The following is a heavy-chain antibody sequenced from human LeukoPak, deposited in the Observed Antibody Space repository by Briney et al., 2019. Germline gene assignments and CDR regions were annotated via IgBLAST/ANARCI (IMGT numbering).Heavy chain of an antibody. D-gene: IGHD5-18*01. J-gene: IGHJ4*02. CDR3: ARLRTRYSYDY. CDR1: GGTFSSYA. V-gene: IGHV1-69*04. Sequence: SVKVSCKASGGTFSSYAISWVRQAPGQGLEWMGRIIPILGIANYAQKFQGRVTITADKSTSTAYMELSSLRSEDTAVYYCARLRTRYSYDYWGQGTLVTVST. CDR2: IIPILGIA.